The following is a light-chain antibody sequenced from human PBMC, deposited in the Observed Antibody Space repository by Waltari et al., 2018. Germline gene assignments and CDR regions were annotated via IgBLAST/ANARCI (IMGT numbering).Light chain of an antibody. CDR2: GS. Sequence: QSALTQEASVSGTVGQKVTLSCTGNSNNIGSYAVDWYQQISHGAPKIVMFGSSLPSGSPDRCSGSKSGTTASLTISVLQPEDEADDYGSTWDYSLSAWVFGGGTKLTVL. CDR3: STWDYSLSAWV. CDR1: SNNIGSYA. V-gene: IGLV1-36*01. J-gene: IGLJ3*02.